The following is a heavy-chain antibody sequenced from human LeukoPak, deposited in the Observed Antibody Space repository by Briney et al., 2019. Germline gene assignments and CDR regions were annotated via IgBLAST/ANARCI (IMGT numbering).Heavy chain of an antibody. J-gene: IGHJ4*02. D-gene: IGHD7-27*01. CDR1: GGTFSSYA. V-gene: IGHV1-69*05. Sequence: ASVKVSCKASGGTFSSYAISWVRQAPGQGLEWMGGIIPIFGTANYAQKFQGRVTITTDESTSTAYMELSSLRSEDTAVYYCARGSGWGSGFDYWGQGTLVTVSS. CDR2: IIPIFGTA. CDR3: ARGSGWGSGFDY.